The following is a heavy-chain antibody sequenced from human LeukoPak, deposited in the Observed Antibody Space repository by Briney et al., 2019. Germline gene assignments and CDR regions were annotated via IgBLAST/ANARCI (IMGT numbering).Heavy chain of an antibody. CDR2: IYYSGST. CDR1: GGSINSGGYY. Sequence: PSETLSLTCTVSGGSINSGGYYWSWIRQHPGKGLEWIGYIYYSGSTYYNPSLKSRVTISVDTSKNQFSLKLSSVTAADTAVYYCARGSIRRWLQPDYFDYWGQGTLVTVSS. D-gene: IGHD5-24*01. J-gene: IGHJ4*02. CDR3: ARGSIRRWLQPDYFDY. V-gene: IGHV4-31*03.